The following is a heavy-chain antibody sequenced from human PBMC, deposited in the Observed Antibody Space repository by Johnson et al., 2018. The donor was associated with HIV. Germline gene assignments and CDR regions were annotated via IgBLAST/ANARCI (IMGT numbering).Heavy chain of an antibody. V-gene: IGHV3-30*02. D-gene: IGHD2-8*01. Sequence: QVQLVESGGGVFRPGGSLRLSCAASQFTFSDYGMHWVRQAPGKGLEWVTFIRYDGSEKSYADSVKGRFTISRDNSKNTLYLQMNSLRVEDTALYYCMVAPRPGDVFDIWGQGTMVVVSS. CDR3: MVAPRPGDVFDI. J-gene: IGHJ3*02. CDR2: IRYDGSEK. CDR1: QFTFSDYG.